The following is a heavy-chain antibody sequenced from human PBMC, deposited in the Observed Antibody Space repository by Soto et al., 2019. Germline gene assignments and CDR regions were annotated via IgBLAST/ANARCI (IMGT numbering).Heavy chain of an antibody. V-gene: IGHV3-30-3*01. CDR3: ARDIMAGAVY. CDR2: ISYDGSNK. CDR1: GFTFSSYA. Sequence: QVQLVESGGGVVQPGRSLRLSCAASGFTFSSYAMHWVRQAPGKWLEWVAVISYDGSNKYYADSVKGRFTISRDNSKNTLYLQMNSLRAEDTAVYYCARDIMAGAVYWGQGTLVTVSS. J-gene: IGHJ4*02. D-gene: IGHD5-12*01.